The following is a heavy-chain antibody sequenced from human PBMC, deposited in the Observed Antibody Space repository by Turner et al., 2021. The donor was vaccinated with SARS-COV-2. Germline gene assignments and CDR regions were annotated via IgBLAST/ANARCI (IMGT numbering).Heavy chain of an antibody. J-gene: IGHJ6*02. Sequence: QLPLQESGPGPVKPSETLSLPCHVSGGSIRSSSYYWGWIRQPPGKGLEWIGSIYYSGSTYYNPCLNNQVTISVDTSNNQFSLKLSSVTAADTALYDCAGEEVVFRASHTLYYYVMDVGGQGTTVTFSS. D-gene: IGHD3-22*01. CDR1: GGSIRSSSYY. V-gene: IGHV4-39*01. CDR3: AGEEVVFRASHTLYYYVMDV. CDR2: IYYSGST.